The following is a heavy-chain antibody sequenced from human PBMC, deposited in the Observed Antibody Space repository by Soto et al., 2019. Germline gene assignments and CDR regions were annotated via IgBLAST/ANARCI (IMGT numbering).Heavy chain of an antibody. J-gene: IGHJ4*02. D-gene: IGHD4-17*01. CDR1: GFSLTTYDMG. Sequence: SGPTAGEPAQTLTLTCAFSGFSLTTYDMGVAWIRQPPGKALEWLALIYWDDDKRYSPSLKDRLAISKYTSRNQVVLTITNMDPGDTATYFCAHAGDYDLLTFDHWGPGTLVTVSS. V-gene: IGHV2-5*02. CDR2: IYWDDDK. CDR3: AHAGDYDLLTFDH.